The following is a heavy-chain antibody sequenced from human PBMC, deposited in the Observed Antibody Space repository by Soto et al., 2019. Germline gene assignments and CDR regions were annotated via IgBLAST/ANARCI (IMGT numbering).Heavy chain of an antibody. V-gene: IGHV1-46*01. CDR2: INPSGGST. CDR3: ARALYDYVWGSYRIFDY. D-gene: IGHD3-16*02. CDR1: GYSFTSYY. Sequence: ASVKVSCQASGYSFTSYYMHWVRQAPGQGLEWMGIINPSGGSTSYAQKFQGRVTMTRDTSTSTVYMELSSLRSEDTAVYYCARALYDYVWGSYRIFDYWGQGTLVTVSS. J-gene: IGHJ4*02.